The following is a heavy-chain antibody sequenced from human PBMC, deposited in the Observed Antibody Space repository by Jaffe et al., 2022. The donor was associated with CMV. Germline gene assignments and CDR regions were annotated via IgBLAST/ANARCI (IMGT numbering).Heavy chain of an antibody. D-gene: IGHD6-19*01. V-gene: IGHV3-33*01. Sequence: QVQLVESGGGVVQPGRSLRLSCAASGFTFSSYGMHWVRQAPGKGLEWVAVIWYDGSNKYYADSVKGRFTISRDNSKNTLYLQMNSLRAEDTAVYYCAREVAGHEVHFDYWGQGTLVTVSS. J-gene: IGHJ4*02. CDR3: AREVAGHEVHFDY. CDR2: IWYDGSNK. CDR1: GFTFSSYG.